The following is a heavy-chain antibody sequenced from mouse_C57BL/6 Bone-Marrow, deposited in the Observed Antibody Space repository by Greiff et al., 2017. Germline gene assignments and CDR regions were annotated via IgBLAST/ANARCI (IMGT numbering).Heavy chain of an antibody. CDR2: IHPNSGST. V-gene: IGHV1-64*01. J-gene: IGHJ3*01. Sequence: QVQLKQPGAELVKPGASVKLSCKASGYTFTSYWMHWVKQRPGQGLEWIGMIHPNSGSTNYNEKFKSKATLTVDKSSSTAYMQLSSLTSEDSAVXYCARKGGMVTTTDDGFAYWGQGTLVTVSA. D-gene: IGHD2-2*01. CDR3: ARKGGMVTTTDDGFAY. CDR1: GYTFTSYW.